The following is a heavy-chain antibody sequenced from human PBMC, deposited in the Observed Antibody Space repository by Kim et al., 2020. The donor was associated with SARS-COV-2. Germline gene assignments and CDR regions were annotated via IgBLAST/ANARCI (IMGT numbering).Heavy chain of an antibody. V-gene: IGHV3-23*01. D-gene: IGHD3-10*01. J-gene: IGHJ6*03. Sequence: GGSLRLSCAASGFTFSSYAMSWVRQAPGKGLEWVSAISGSGGSTYYADSVKGRFTISRDNSKNTLYLQMNSLRAEDTAVYYCAKGGLLYYYYYYYMDVWGKGTTVTVSS. CDR2: ISGSGGST. CDR3: AKGGLLYYYYYYYMDV. CDR1: GFTFSSYA.